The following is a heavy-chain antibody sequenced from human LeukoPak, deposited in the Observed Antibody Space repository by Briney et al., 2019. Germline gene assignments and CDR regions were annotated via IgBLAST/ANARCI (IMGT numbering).Heavy chain of an antibody. CDR1: GYTFTSYW. J-gene: IGHJ4*02. D-gene: IGHD6-13*01. Sequence: GESLKISCKGSGYTFTSYWIGWVRQMPGKGLEWMGIIYPGDSDTRHSPSFQGQVTISADNSISTAYLQWSSLKASDTAMYYCARTPSGISDPYYFDYWGQGTLVTVSS. CDR3: ARTPSGISDPYYFDY. V-gene: IGHV5-51*01. CDR2: IYPGDSDT.